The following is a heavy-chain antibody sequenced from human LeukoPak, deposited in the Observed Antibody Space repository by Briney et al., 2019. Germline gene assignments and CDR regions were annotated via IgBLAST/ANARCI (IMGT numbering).Heavy chain of an antibody. J-gene: IGHJ4*02. V-gene: IGHV3-23*01. CDR2: ISGSDTST. CDR1: GFTFNNYA. D-gene: IGHD2-21*02. Sequence: GGSLRLSCAASGFTFNNYAMSWVRQAPGKGLEWVSVISGSDTSTYYADSVKGRFTISRDNAKNSLYLQMNSLRAEDTAVYYCARVVTCDYWGQGTLVTVSS. CDR3: ARVVTCDY.